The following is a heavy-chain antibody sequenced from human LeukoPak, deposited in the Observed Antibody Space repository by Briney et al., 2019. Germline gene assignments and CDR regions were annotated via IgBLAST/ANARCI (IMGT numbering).Heavy chain of an antibody. D-gene: IGHD3-22*01. Sequence: SETLSLTCTVSGGSASSGSYYWSWIRQPPGKGLEWIGYIYYSGSTNYNPSLKSRVTISVDTSKNQFSLKLSSVTAADTAVYYCARALRYDSSGYYYFDYWGQGTLVTVSS. CDR2: IYYSGST. CDR3: ARALRYDSSGYYYFDY. V-gene: IGHV4-61*01. J-gene: IGHJ4*02. CDR1: GGSASSGSYY.